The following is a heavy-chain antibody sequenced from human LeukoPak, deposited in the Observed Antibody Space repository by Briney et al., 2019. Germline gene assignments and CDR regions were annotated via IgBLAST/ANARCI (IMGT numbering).Heavy chain of an antibody. CDR3: ARDNTVTAGVFDY. D-gene: IGHD4-17*01. J-gene: IGHJ4*02. V-gene: IGHV4-4*02. CDR1: GGSISSHNW. Sequence: SETLSLTCAVSGGSISSHNWWSWVRQPPGKGLEWIGEIHFSGSTNINPSLKSRVTISVDRSKNHFSLRLSSVTAADTAVYYCARDNTVTAGVFDYWGQGTLVTVSS. CDR2: IHFSGST.